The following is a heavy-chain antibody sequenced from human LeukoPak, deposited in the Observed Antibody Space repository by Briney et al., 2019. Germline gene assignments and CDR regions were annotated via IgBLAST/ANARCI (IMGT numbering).Heavy chain of an antibody. CDR3: AREKYYYDSSGYFDGRGFDP. Sequence: PGGSLRLSCAASGFTLSTYWMSWVRQAPGKGLEWVATIKQDGSEEYYVDSVKGRFTISRDNAKNSLYLQMNSLRAEDTAVYYCAREKYYYDSSGYFDGRGFDPWGQGTLVTVSS. CDR2: IKQDGSEE. D-gene: IGHD3-22*01. CDR1: GFTLSTYW. J-gene: IGHJ5*02. V-gene: IGHV3-7*01.